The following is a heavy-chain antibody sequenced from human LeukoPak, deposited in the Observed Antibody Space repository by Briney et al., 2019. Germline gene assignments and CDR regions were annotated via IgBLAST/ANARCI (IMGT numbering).Heavy chain of an antibody. Sequence: SGGSLRLSCAASGFTFSSYAMSWVRQAPGKGLEWVSAISGSGGSTYYADSVKGRFTISRDNSKNTLYLQMNSLRAEDTAVYYCAKCYYDSSGYYHFDYWGQGTLVTVSS. J-gene: IGHJ4*02. CDR3: AKCYYDSSGYYHFDY. D-gene: IGHD3-22*01. CDR1: GFTFSSYA. CDR2: ISGSGGST. V-gene: IGHV3-23*01.